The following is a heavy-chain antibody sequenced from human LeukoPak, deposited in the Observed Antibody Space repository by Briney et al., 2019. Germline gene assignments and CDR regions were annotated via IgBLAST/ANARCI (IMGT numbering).Heavy chain of an antibody. V-gene: IGHV4-59*01. D-gene: IGHD1-26*01. J-gene: IGHJ4*02. CDR1: GGSISSYY. Sequence: KASETLSLTCTVSGGSISSYYWSWIRQPPGKGLEWIGYIYYSGSTNYNPSLKSRVIISVDTSKNQFSLKLSSVTAADTAVYYCARRGGSGSYHKLSFDYWGQGTLVTVSS. CDR2: IYYSGST. CDR3: ARRGGSGSYHKLSFDY.